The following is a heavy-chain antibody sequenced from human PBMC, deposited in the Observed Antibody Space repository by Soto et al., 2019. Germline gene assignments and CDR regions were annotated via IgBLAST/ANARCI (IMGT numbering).Heavy chain of an antibody. CDR1: GYTFTSNY. Sequence: ASVKVSCKASGYTFTSNYMHWVRQAPGQGLEWMGIINPSGGSTSYAQKFQGRVTMTRDTSTSTVYMELSSLRSEDTAVYYCASDSGSYCFDYWGQGTLVTVSS. V-gene: IGHV1-46*01. CDR3: ASDSGSYCFDY. D-gene: IGHD1-26*01. CDR2: INPSGGST. J-gene: IGHJ4*02.